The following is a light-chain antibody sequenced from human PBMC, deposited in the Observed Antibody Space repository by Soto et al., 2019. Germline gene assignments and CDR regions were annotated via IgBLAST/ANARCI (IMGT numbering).Light chain of an antibody. J-gene: IGLJ1*01. CDR3: CSSAPESTYV. CDR2: KGT. V-gene: IGLV2-23*01. CDR1: SSDVGAYNS. Sequence: QSALAQPASVSGSPGQSITISCTGTSSDVGAYNSVSWYQQHPHKAPQVIIYKGTQRPSGVSNRFSGSTSGNAASLTISGLQAYDEADYFCCSSAPESTYVFGNGTKLTVL.